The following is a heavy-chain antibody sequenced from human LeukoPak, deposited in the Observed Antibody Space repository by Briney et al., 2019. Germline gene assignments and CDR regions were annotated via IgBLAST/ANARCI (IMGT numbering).Heavy chain of an antibody. CDR3: ARDTDGGRDFDS. CDR1: GYTFTSYG. V-gene: IGHV1-18*01. Sequence: ASVKVSCKTSGYTFTSYGISWVRQAPGQGLEWMGWISVYNGNTDYVQKLQGSVTMTTDTSTSTAHMDIRSLRSDDTAVYYCARDTDGGRDFDSWGQGTLVTVSS. CDR2: ISVYNGNT. J-gene: IGHJ4*02. D-gene: IGHD4-23*01.